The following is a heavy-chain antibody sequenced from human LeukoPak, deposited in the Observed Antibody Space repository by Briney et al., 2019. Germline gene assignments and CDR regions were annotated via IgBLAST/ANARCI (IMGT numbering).Heavy chain of an antibody. D-gene: IGHD3-22*01. CDR3: AKDAPYYYDSSGPTVFDY. Sequence: GGSLRLSCTAYEFTIGRYAMSWDRQAPGKGLEWGSAISGSGGSTYYADSVKGRFTISRDNSKNTLYLQMNSLRAEDTAVYYCAKDAPYYYDSSGPTVFDYWGQGTLVTGSS. CDR2: ISGSGGST. V-gene: IGHV3-23*01. J-gene: IGHJ4*02. CDR1: EFTIGRYA.